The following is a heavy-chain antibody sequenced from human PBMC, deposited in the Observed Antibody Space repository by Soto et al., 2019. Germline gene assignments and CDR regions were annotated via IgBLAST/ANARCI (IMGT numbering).Heavy chain of an antibody. D-gene: IGHD6-19*01. J-gene: IGHJ4*02. V-gene: IGHV3-30*18. CDR2: VSHDGRNT. Sequence: VQLVESGGGVVQPGRSLRLSCAASGFTFSDYAMHWVRQAPGKGLEGVAVVSHDGRNTHYADSMKGRFTISRDSSKNTVSLEMTSLRAEDTAVYYCAKGGRQWLVTSDFNYWGQGALVTVSS. CDR3: AKGGRQWLVTSDFNY. CDR1: GFTFSDYA.